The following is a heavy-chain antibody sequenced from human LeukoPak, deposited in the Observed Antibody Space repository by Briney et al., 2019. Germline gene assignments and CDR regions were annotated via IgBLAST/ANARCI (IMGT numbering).Heavy chain of an antibody. J-gene: IGHJ4*02. CDR1: GGSFSGHY. D-gene: IGHD1-26*01. Sequence: SETLSLTCAVYGGSFSGHYWSWIRQSPGKGLEWIGEINHSRSTNYNPSLKSRVTISVDTSKNQFSLKLSSVTAADTAVYYCASGVGANPPDYWGQGTLVTVSS. V-gene: IGHV4-34*01. CDR3: ASGVGANPPDY. CDR2: INHSRST.